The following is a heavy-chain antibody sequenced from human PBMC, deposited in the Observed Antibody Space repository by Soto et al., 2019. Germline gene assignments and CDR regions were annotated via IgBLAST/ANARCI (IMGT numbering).Heavy chain of an antibody. CDR3: ARGQYYDFWSGYYTGIFGMDV. D-gene: IGHD3-3*01. CDR1: GYTFTSYD. Sequence: ASVKLSCKXSGYTFTSYDINWVRQATEQGLEWMGWMNPNSGNTDYAQKFQGRVTMTRNTSISTAYMELSSLRSEGTAVYYCARGQYYDFWSGYYTGIFGMDVWCQGTTVTVSS. J-gene: IGHJ6*02. V-gene: IGHV1-8*01. CDR2: MNPNSGNT.